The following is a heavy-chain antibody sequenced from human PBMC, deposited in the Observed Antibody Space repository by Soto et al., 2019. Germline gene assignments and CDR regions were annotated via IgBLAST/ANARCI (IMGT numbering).Heavy chain of an antibody. CDR3: ARVSAPGYYYGMDV. V-gene: IGHV4-31*03. CDR2: IYYSGST. Sequence: QVQLQESGPGLVKPSQTLSLTCTVSGGSISSGGYYWSWIRQHPGKGLEWIGYIYYSGSTYYNPSLKSRVTISGDTSKNQFSLKLSSVTAADTAVYYCARVSAPGYYYGMDVWGQGTTVTVSS. J-gene: IGHJ6*02. CDR1: GGSISSGGYY.